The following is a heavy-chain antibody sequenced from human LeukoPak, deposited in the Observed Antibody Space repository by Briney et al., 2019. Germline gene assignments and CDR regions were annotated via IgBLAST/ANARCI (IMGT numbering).Heavy chain of an antibody. Sequence: QAGGSLRLSCAASGFIFNTYAMTWASQAPGKGLEWVSTISGDGSTYYTGSVKGRFTISRDNSKSTLYLQMNRLRDEDTAVYYCAKDPLVRGVTYDFWGQGTLVTVSS. D-gene: IGHD3-10*01. CDR1: GFIFNTYA. V-gene: IGHV3-23*01. CDR2: ISGDGST. J-gene: IGHJ4*02. CDR3: AKDPLVRGVTYDF.